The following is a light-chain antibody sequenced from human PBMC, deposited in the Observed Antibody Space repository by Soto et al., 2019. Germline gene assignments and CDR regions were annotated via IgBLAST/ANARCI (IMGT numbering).Light chain of an antibody. J-gene: IGLJ1*01. V-gene: IGLV1-47*01. CDR3: AAWDDSLSSHV. CDR2: RNN. CDR1: GSNY. Sequence: GSNYVYWYQQFPGTAPKLLVHRNNQRPSGVPDRFSGSKSGTSASLAISGLRSEDEADYYCAAWDDSLSSHVFGTGTRSPS.